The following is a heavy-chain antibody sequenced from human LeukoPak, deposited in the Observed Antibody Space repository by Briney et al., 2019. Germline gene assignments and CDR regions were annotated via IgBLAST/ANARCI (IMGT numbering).Heavy chain of an antibody. V-gene: IGHV3-49*03. CDR1: GFTFGDYA. CDR2: IRSKAYGGTT. D-gene: IGHD2/OR15-2a*01. CDR3: TRSPEPTTYYCFDY. Sequence: PGGSLRLSCTASGFTFGDYAMSWFRQAPGKGLECVGIIRSKAYGGTTKYAASVEGRFTISRDDSKSLAYLQMNSLKTEDTAVYSCTRSPEPTTYYCFDYWGQGALVTVSS. J-gene: IGHJ4*02.